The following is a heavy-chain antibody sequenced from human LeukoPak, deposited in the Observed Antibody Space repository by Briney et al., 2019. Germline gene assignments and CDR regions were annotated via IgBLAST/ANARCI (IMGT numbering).Heavy chain of an antibody. CDR3: AKDSSDYGSGSSPVDV. V-gene: IGHV3-9*01. CDR1: GFTFDDYA. D-gene: IGHD3-10*01. Sequence: PGGSLRLSCAASGFTFDDYAMHWVRQAPGKGLEWVSGISWNSGSIGYADSVKGRFTISRDNAKNSLYLQMNSLRAEDTALYYCAKDSSDYGSGSSPVDVWGQGTTVTVSS. J-gene: IGHJ6*02. CDR2: ISWNSGSI.